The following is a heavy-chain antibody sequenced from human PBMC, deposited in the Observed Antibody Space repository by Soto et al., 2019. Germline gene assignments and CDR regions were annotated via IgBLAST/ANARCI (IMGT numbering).Heavy chain of an antibody. CDR2: INAGNGNT. D-gene: IGHD5-12*01. J-gene: IGHJ6*02. Sequence: SAEVACKASGDTFTSYARRWVRQSPGQRLEWMGWINAGNGNTNYAQKFQGWVTMTRDTSISTAYMELSRLRSDDTAVYYCARAVATKVGYYYYGMDVWGPGPPVTSP. V-gene: IGHV1-3*01. CDR1: GDTFTSYA. CDR3: ARAVATKVGYYYYGMDV.